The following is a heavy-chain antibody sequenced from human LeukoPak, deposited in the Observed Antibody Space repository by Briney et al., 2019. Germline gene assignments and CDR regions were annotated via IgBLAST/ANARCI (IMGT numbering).Heavy chain of an antibody. J-gene: IGHJ4*02. D-gene: IGHD3-22*01. CDR2: IRSKANNYAT. Sequence: GGSLKLSCVVSGFTFSGSAVHWVRQASGKGLEWVGRIRSKANNYATAYAASVKGRFTISRDDSKNTAYLQMNSLKTEDTAVYYCTGDNFDSSVKFDYWGQGTLVTVSS. CDR1: GFTFSGSA. V-gene: IGHV3-73*01. CDR3: TGDNFDSSVKFDY.